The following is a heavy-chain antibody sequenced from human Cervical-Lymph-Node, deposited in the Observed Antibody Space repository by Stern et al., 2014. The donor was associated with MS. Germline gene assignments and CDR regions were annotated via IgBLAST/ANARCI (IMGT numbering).Heavy chain of an antibody. CDR1: GGTFSNYA. V-gene: IGHV1-69*01. D-gene: IGHD3-22*01. Sequence: VQLVESGAEVKKPGSSVTVSCKASGGTFSNYAITWFRQAPGRGLEWMGDTNPLFVTTNYPQKFQGRVTMTAHGSTATAYMELSGLRSEDTAVYYCAGDRHSSGFDHWGQGTLVTVSS. CDR3: AGDRHSSGFDH. CDR2: TNPLFVTT. J-gene: IGHJ4*02.